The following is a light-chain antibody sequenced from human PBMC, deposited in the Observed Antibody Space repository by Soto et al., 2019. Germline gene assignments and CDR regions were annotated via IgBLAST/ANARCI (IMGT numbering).Light chain of an antibody. CDR3: HQRQSWPRT. CDR1: QYINTR. V-gene: IGKV3-11*01. J-gene: IGKJ1*01. Sequence: EIVLTQSPATLSSFPGDRVTLSCRASQYINTRLAWYQHRPGQAPRLLIYQTSIRAAGIPARFSASGTGKDFTLTISDVQPEDCAVYYCHQRQSWPRTFGQGTKV. CDR2: QTS.